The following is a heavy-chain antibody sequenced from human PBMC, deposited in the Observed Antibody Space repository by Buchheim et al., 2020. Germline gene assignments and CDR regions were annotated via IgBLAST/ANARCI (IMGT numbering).Heavy chain of an antibody. CDR2: ISSSGSTK. D-gene: IGHD1-1*01. CDR1: GFTFSSFE. J-gene: IGHJ6*02. CDR3: ASLKGRTGTGYGMDV. Sequence: EVQLVESGGGLVLPGGSLRLSCAVAGFTFSSFEMNWDRQAPGKGLEWVSDISSSGSTKYYADSVKGRFNISRDNDENSMYLQMNSLRVEDTAAYYCASLKGRTGTGYGMDVWGQGTT. V-gene: IGHV3-48*03.